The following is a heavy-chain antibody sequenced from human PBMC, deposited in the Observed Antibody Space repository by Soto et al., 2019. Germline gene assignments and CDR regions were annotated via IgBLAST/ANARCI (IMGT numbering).Heavy chain of an antibody. D-gene: IGHD3-3*01. J-gene: IGHJ4*02. V-gene: IGHV4-59*08. CDR3: ARLIDDFWSGYSYYFDY. Sequence: PSETLSLTCTVSGGSISSYYWSWIRQPPGKGLEWIGYIYYSGSTNYNPSLKSRVTISVDTSKNQFSLKLSSVTAADTAVYYCARLIDDFWSGYSYYFDYWGQGTLVTVSS. CDR2: IYYSGST. CDR1: GGSISSYY.